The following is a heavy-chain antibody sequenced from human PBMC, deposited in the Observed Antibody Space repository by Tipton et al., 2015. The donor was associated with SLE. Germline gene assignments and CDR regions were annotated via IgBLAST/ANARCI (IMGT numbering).Heavy chain of an antibody. CDR1: GYTFTSYG. Sequence: QSGPEVKKPGASVKVSCKASGYTFTSYGISWVRQAPGQGLEWMGWISAYNGNTNYAQKLQGRVTMTTDTSTSTAYMELRSLRSDDTAVYYCAMRVVSLYYYGMDVWCQGTTVTVSS. V-gene: IGHV1-18*01. CDR3: AMRVVSLYYYGMDV. CDR2: ISAYNGNT. J-gene: IGHJ6*02. D-gene: IGHD3-3*01.